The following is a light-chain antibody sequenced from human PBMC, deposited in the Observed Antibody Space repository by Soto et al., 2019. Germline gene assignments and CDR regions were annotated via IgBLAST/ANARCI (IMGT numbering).Light chain of an antibody. Sequence: DIQMTQAPSSLSASVGARVTITCRASQRISRYLNWYQQKPGKAPNLLTSAASTLQSGVPSRFSGSGFDSDFTLTITSLQPEDVATYYCQQSFNTPRTFGQGTKVDIK. CDR3: QQSFNTPRT. CDR2: AAS. V-gene: IGKV1-39*01. J-gene: IGKJ2*02. CDR1: QRISRY.